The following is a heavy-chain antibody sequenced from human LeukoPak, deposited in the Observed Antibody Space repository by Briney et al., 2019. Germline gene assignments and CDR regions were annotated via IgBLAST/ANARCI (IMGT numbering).Heavy chain of an antibody. CDR1: GFTFSSYW. CDR2: ISSDGSST. V-gene: IGHV3-74*01. Sequence: PGGSLRLSCAASGFTFSSYWMHWVRQVPGKGLVWVSRISSDGSSTTHADSVRGRFTISRDNAMNMLYLQMSSLRAEDTAVYYCTRFSMARGLKDYMDVWGEGTTVTVSS. CDR3: TRFSMARGLKDYMDV. J-gene: IGHJ6*03. D-gene: IGHD3-10*01.